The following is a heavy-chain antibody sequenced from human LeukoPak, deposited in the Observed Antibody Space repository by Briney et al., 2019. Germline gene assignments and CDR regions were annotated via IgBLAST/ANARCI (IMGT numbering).Heavy chain of an antibody. CDR1: GFTFSNYN. Sequence: GGSLRLSCAASGFTFSNYNMNWVRQPPGKGLQWVSYISSSSNIIYYADSVKGRFTISRDNAKNSMFLQMNSLRAEDTAVYYCARDFAREFTIDYWGQGTLVTVSS. J-gene: IGHJ4*02. CDR2: ISSSSNII. V-gene: IGHV3-48*01. CDR3: ARDFAREFTIDY. D-gene: IGHD3-10*01.